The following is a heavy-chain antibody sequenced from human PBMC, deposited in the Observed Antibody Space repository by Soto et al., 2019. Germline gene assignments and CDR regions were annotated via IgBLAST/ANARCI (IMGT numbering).Heavy chain of an antibody. CDR3: ARGSDSSSWYWFDP. J-gene: IGHJ5*02. V-gene: IGHV1-18*01. CDR1: GYTFTSYG. D-gene: IGHD6-13*01. CDR2: ISAYNGNT. Sequence: ASVKVSCKASGYTFTSYGISWVRQAPGQGLEWMGWISAYNGNTNYAQKLQGRVTMTTDTSTSTAYMELRSLSFDDTAVYYCARGSDSSSWYWFDPWGQGTLVTVSS.